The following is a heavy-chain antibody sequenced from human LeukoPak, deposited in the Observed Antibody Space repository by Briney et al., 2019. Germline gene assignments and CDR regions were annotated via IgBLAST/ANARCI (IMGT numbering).Heavy chain of an antibody. CDR3: ARERGAGPFDY. Sequence: PSETLSLACTVSGGSISSYYWSWIRQPPGKGLEWIGYIYYSGSTNYNPSLKSRVTISVDTSKNQFSLKLSSMTAPDTAVYYCARERGAGPFDYWGQGTLVTVSS. CDR1: GGSISSYY. D-gene: IGHD6-19*01. CDR2: IYYSGST. J-gene: IGHJ4*02. V-gene: IGHV4-59*01.